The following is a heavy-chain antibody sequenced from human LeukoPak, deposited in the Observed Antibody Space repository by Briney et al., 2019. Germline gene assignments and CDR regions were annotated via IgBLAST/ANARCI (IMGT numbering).Heavy chain of an antibody. CDR3: ARDLLHYGILTGYGDY. V-gene: IGHV3-21*01. D-gene: IGHD3-9*01. J-gene: IGHJ4*02. CDR2: ISSSSSYI. CDR1: GFTLSTYT. Sequence: PGGSLRLSCAASGFTLSTYTMNWVRQAPGKGLEWVSSISSSSSYIYYADSVEGRFTISRDNAKNSLYLQMNSLRAEDTAVYYCARDLLHYGILTGYGDYWGQGTLVTVSS.